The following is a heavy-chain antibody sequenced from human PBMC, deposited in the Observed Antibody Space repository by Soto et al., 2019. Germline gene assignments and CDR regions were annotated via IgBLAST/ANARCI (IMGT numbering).Heavy chain of an antibody. CDR1: GFTFSSYG. CDR3: ARSFGSYYDILTGYYNDEASYYFDY. V-gene: IGHV3-33*01. CDR2: IWYDGSNK. J-gene: IGHJ4*02. D-gene: IGHD3-9*01. Sequence: GGSLRLSCAASGFTFSSYGMHWVRQAPGKGLEWVAVIWYDGSNKYYADSVKGRFTISRDNSKNTLYLQMNSLGAEETVMYYCARSFGSYYDILTGYYNDEASYYFDYWGQGTLVTVSS.